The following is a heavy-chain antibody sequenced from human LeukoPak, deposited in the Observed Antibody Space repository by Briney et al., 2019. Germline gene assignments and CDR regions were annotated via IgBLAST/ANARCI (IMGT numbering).Heavy chain of an antibody. Sequence: GGSLRLSCAASGFTFSSYSMNWVRQAPGKGLEWVPSISSSSSYIYYADSVKGRFTISRDNAKNSLYLQMNSLRAEDTAVYYCARDLDASVPRTGIDYWGQGTLVTVSS. V-gene: IGHV3-21*01. CDR1: GFTFSSYS. CDR3: ARDLDASVPRTGIDY. CDR2: ISSSSSYI. J-gene: IGHJ4*02. D-gene: IGHD5/OR15-5a*01.